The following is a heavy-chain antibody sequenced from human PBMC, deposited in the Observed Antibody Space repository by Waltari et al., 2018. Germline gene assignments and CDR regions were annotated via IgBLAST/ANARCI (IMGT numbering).Heavy chain of an antibody. D-gene: IGHD6-13*01. Sequence: QVQLQESGPGLVKPSETLSLTCIVSGDSITSYYWNWIRQPPGKGLEWIGYLYNRGSTNYDPPLQSRVPIAVDTSKNQFSLKLTSGTAADTAVYYCARDPGSASWYGAFDVWGQGTMVSVSS. V-gene: IGHV4-59*01. CDR2: LYNRGST. J-gene: IGHJ3*01. CDR1: GDSITSYY. CDR3: ARDPGSASWYGAFDV.